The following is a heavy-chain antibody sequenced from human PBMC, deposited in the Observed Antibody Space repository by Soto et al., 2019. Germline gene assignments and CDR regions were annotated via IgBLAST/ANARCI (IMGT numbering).Heavy chain of an antibody. V-gene: IGHV3-74*01. Sequence: YWMHWVRQAPGKGLVWVSRIHSDGTTTTYADSVKGRFTISRDNARNTVSLQMSSLRVEDTAVYYCARGERGGFDLWGHGTVVTVSS. CDR2: IHSDGTTT. CDR1: YW. J-gene: IGHJ3*01. D-gene: IGHD1-1*01. CDR3: ARGERGGFDL.